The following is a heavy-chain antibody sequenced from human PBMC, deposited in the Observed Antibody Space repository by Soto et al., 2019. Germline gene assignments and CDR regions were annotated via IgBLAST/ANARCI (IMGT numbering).Heavy chain of an antibody. Sequence: EVQVVESGGGRVQPGGSLRLSCIASGFTFSSHWMHWVRQAPGKGLVWVSRVKYDGRTTNYADSVKGRFTISRDNAKNTVYLQMNSLRAEDTGVYYCARGLRNYYGVDVWGQGTTVTVSS. CDR2: VKYDGRTT. J-gene: IGHJ6*02. D-gene: IGHD5-12*01. CDR1: GFTFSSHW. CDR3: ARGLRNYYGVDV. V-gene: IGHV3-74*01.